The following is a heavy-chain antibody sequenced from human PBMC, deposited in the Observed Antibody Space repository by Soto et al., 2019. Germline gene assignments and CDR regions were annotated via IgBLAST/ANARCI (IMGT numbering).Heavy chain of an antibody. D-gene: IGHD1-26*01. Sequence: ASVKVSCKASGYTFTGYGISWVRQAPGQGLEWMGWISAYNGNTNYAQKLQGRVTMTTDTSTSTAYMELRSLRSDDTAVYYCARGKAYSGSRHEIDAFDIWGQGTMVTVSS. V-gene: IGHV1-18*01. CDR3: ARGKAYSGSRHEIDAFDI. CDR1: GYTFTGYG. J-gene: IGHJ3*02. CDR2: ISAYNGNT.